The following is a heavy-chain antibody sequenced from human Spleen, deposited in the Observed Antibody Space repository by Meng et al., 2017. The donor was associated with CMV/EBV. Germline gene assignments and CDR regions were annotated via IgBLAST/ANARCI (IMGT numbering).Heavy chain of an antibody. CDR3: ARDLVAAAGSWFDY. CDR1: GGSISSYH. D-gene: IGHD6-13*01. CDR2: IYYSGST. J-gene: IGHJ4*02. V-gene: IGHV4-59*01. Sequence: GSLRLSCTVSGGSISSYHWSWIRQPPGKGLEWIGYIYYSGSTNYNPSLKSRVSISVDTSKNQFSLKLSSVTAADTAVYYCARDLVAAAGSWFDYWGQGTLVTVSS.